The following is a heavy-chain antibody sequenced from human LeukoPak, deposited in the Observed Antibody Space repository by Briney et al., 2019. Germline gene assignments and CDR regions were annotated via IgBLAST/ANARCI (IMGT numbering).Heavy chain of an antibody. CDR1: RFTFSDHA. Sequence: PGGSLRLSCAASRFTFSDHAMTWVRQTLAKGLESVSSTSAGGDITHYAESVKGRFTISRDNSKSTLYLQMNSLRAEDTAIYFCAYLDSSGFYYGRLRYWGQGTPVTVSS. J-gene: IGHJ4*02. D-gene: IGHD3-22*01. CDR3: AYLDSSGFYYGRLRY. CDR2: TSAGGDIT. V-gene: IGHV3-23*01.